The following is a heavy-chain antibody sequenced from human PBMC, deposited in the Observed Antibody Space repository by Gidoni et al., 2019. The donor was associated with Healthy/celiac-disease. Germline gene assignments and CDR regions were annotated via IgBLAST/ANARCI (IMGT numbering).Heavy chain of an antibody. D-gene: IGHD2-15*01. CDR1: GGSFSGYY. Sequence: QVQLQQWGAGLLTPSETLSLTCAVYGGSFSGYYWRWIRQPPGKGLEWCGEINHSGSTNYNQSLKSRVTISVDTAKKQFSLKLSSVTAADTAVYYCARVKLKRYCSGGSCYGNYYGMDVWGQGTTVTVSS. CDR3: ARVKLKRYCSGGSCYGNYYGMDV. J-gene: IGHJ6*02. CDR2: INHSGST. V-gene: IGHV4-34*01.